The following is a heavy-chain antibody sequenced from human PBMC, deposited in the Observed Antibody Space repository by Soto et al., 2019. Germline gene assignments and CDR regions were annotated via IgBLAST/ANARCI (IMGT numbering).Heavy chain of an antibody. D-gene: IGHD6-13*01. V-gene: IGHV5-10-1*01. CDR2: VDPSDSYT. J-gene: IGHJ4*02. CDR1: GYTFTSYW. Sequence: GESLKISCQGSGYTFTSYWISWVRQMPGKGLEWMGRVDPSDSYTNFSPSFRGHVTISVDKSISTAYLQWSSLQASDTAMYYCARHYGSSWYAHYWGQGPPVTVSS. CDR3: ARHYGSSWYAHY.